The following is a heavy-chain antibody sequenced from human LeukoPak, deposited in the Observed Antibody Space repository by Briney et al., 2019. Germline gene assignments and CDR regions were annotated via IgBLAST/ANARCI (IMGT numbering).Heavy chain of an antibody. CDR1: GFTFDDYA. D-gene: IGHD5-12*01. J-gene: IGHJ4*02. CDR3: AKAIVATIGDYFDY. Sequence: GGSLRLSCAASGFTFDDYAMHWVRHAPGKGLEWVSGISWNSGSIGYADSVRGRFTISRDNAKNSLYLQMNSLRAEDTALYYCAKAIVATIGDYFDYWGQGTLVTVSS. V-gene: IGHV3-9*01. CDR2: ISWNSGSI.